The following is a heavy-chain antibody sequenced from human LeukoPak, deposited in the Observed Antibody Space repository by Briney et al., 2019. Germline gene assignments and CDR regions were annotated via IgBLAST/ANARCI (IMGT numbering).Heavy chain of an antibody. Sequence: GGSLRLSCAASGFTFSSHGMHWVRQAPGKGLEWVALIRFDGSNEYYADSVKGRFTISRDNSRNTLYLQMNSLRGEDTAVYYCAKRGEAAAARYFDYWGQGTLVTVSS. D-gene: IGHD2-2*01. CDR2: IRFDGSNE. J-gene: IGHJ4*02. CDR3: AKRGEAAAARYFDY. CDR1: GFTFSSHG. V-gene: IGHV3-30*02.